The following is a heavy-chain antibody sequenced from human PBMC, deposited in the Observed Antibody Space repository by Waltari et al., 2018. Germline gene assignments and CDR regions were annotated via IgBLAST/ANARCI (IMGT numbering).Heavy chain of an antibody. Sequence: QVQLVQSGAEVKKPGSSVKVSCKASGGTFSSYAISWVRQAPGQGLEWMGGIIPIFGTATYAQKVQGRVTITTDESTSTAYMELSSLRSEDTAVYYCAIRPYYYYYMDVWGKGTTVTVSS. CDR3: AIRPYYYYYMDV. J-gene: IGHJ6*03. CDR2: IIPIFGTA. CDR1: GGTFSSYA. V-gene: IGHV1-69*05.